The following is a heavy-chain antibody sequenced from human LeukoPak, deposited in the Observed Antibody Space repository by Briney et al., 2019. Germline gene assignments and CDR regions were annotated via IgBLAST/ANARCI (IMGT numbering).Heavy chain of an antibody. CDR2: ISGSGGST. CDR3: AKDHLLWFGELLYRNDAFDT. CDR1: GFTFSSYA. V-gene: IGHV3-23*01. D-gene: IGHD3-10*01. J-gene: IGHJ3*02. Sequence: GGSLRLSCAASGFTFSSYAMSWVRQAPGKGLEWVSAISGSGGSTYYADSVKGRFTISRDNSKNTLYLQMNSLRAEDTAVYYCAKDHLLWFGELLYRNDAFDTWGQGTMVTVSS.